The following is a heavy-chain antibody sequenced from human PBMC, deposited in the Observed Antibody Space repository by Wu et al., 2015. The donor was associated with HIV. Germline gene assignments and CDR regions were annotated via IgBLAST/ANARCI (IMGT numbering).Heavy chain of an antibody. V-gene: IGHV1-69*05. D-gene: IGHD2-15*01. J-gene: IGHJ3*01. CDR3: ARVSVRRRDCSGGSCRVSILDAFNV. Sequence: QLVQSGAEVRKPGSSVKVSCKASGGSFSSYGISWVRQAPGQGLEWMGGVISLFGVETYAQKFHDRVKITTDESSITAYMDLSGLSSDDTAMYYCARVSVRRRDCSGGSCRVSILDAFNVWGQGTLVTVSS. CDR2: VISLFGVE. CDR1: GGSFSSYG.